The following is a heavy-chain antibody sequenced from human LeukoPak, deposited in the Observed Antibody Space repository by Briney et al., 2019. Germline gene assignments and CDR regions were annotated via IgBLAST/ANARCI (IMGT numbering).Heavy chain of an antibody. J-gene: IGHJ4*02. D-gene: IGHD6-13*01. V-gene: IGHV4-39*01. CDR3: ARHRREQQLELFDS. CDR1: GGSISSSDYY. Sequence: SVTLSLTCTVSGGSISSSDYYWGWIRQPPGEGLEWIGSISYSGATDHNPSLKSRVTISVDTSKNQCSLKLSFVTAADTAVYYCARHRREQQLELFDSWGQGTLVTVSS. CDR2: ISYSGAT.